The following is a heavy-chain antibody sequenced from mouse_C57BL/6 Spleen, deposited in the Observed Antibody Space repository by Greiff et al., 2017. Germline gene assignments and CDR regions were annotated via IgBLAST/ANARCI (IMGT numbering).Heavy chain of an antibody. CDR1: GYTFTSYW. J-gene: IGHJ3*01. CDR3: ARAYDYDEDWFAY. D-gene: IGHD2-4*01. Sequence: QVQLKESGAELAKPGASVKLSCKASGYTFTSYWMHWVKQRPGQGLEWIGYINPSSGYTKYNQKFKDKATLTADKSSSTAYMQLSSLTYEDSAVYYCARAYDYDEDWFAYWGQGTLVTVSA. CDR2: INPSSGYT. V-gene: IGHV1-7*01.